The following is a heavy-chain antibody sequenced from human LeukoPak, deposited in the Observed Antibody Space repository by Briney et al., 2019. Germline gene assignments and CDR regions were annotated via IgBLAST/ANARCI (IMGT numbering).Heavy chain of an antibody. CDR2: ISAYNGNT. CDR3: ARRLREYCSGGSCYGTNWFDP. Sequence: GASVKVSCKASGYTFTSYGISWVRQAPGQGLEWMGWISAYNGNTNYAQKLQGRVTMTTDTSTSTAYMELRSLRSDDTAVYYCARRLREYCSGGSCYGTNWFDPWGQGTLVTVSS. V-gene: IGHV1-18*01. D-gene: IGHD2-15*01. CDR1: GYTFTSYG. J-gene: IGHJ5*02.